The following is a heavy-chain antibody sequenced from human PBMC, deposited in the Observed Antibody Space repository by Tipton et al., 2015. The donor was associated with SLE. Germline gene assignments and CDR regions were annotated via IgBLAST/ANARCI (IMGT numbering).Heavy chain of an antibody. J-gene: IGHJ2*01. CDR3: ARDRSAYYPYWYFDL. CDR1: GGSIRSYY. Sequence: TLSLTCNVSGGSIRSYYWSWIRQATGKGLEWIGYMYYSGGTNYNPSLESRVSISLDTSKNQFSLKLSSVTAADTAVYYCARDRSAYYPYWYFDLWGRGTLVTVSS. V-gene: IGHV4-59*12. CDR2: MYYSGGT. D-gene: IGHD3-3*01.